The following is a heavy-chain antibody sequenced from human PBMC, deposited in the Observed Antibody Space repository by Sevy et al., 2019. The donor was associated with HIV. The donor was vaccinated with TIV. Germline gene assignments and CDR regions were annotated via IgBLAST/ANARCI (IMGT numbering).Heavy chain of an antibody. D-gene: IGHD4-17*01. V-gene: IGHV3-33*01. CDR2: IWFDGSNE. Sequence: GGSLRLSCAASGFTFSTYGMHWVRQAPGKGLEWLAVIWFDGSNEYYADSVKGGFTISRDIAKNTLNVQLNSLRAEDTAVYYCARDLEFYDYGDYGPAFNPDYWGRGTLVTVSS. CDR1: GFTFSTYG. J-gene: IGHJ4*02. CDR3: ARDLEFYDYGDYGPAFNPDY.